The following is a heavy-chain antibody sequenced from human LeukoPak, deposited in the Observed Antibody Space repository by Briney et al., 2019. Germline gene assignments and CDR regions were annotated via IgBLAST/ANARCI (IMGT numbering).Heavy chain of an antibody. J-gene: IGHJ3*02. D-gene: IGHD3-10*01. Sequence: GGSLRLSCAASGFIVSGNSMNWVRQAPGKGLEWVSLIYYGGTSYYADSVKGRFTISRDNSKNTLYLQMNSLRAEDTAVYYCAKAMVRGANDAFDIWGQGTMVTVSS. CDR3: AKAMVRGANDAFDI. V-gene: IGHV3-66*02. CDR1: GFIVSGNS. CDR2: IYYGGTS.